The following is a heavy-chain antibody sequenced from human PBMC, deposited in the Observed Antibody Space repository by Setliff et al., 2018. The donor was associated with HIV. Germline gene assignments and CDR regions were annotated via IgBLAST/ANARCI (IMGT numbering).Heavy chain of an antibody. CDR1: GGSISSGGYY. Sequence: SETLSLTCTVSGGSISSGGYYWSWIRQHPGKGLEWIGYIYYSGSTYYNPSLKSRVTISVDTSKNQFSLKLSAVTAADTSVYYCARRWGIRGYSSWGQGTLVTVSS. V-gene: IGHV4-31*03. J-gene: IGHJ5*02. D-gene: IGHD5-18*01. CDR3: ARRWGIRGYSS. CDR2: IYYSGST.